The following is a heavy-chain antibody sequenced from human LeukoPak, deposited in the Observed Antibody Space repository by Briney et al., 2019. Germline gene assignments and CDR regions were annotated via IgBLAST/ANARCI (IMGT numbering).Heavy chain of an antibody. CDR1: GFTFSSYA. J-gene: IGHJ4*02. CDR2: ISSSSSYI. V-gene: IGHV3-21*01. Sequence: GGSLRLSCAASGFTFSSYAMSWVRQAPGKGLKWVSSISSSSSYIYYADSVKGRFTISRDNAKNSLYLQMNSLRAEDTAVYYCARDAHYDFWSGYYSTWPLGYWGQGTLVTVSS. D-gene: IGHD3-3*01. CDR3: ARDAHYDFWSGYYSTWPLGY.